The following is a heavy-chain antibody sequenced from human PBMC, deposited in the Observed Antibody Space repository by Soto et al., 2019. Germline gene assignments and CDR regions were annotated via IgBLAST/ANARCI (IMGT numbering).Heavy chain of an antibody. Sequence: SETLSLTCTVPGGSISSGDYYWSWIRQPPGKGLEWIGYIYYSGSTYYNPSLKSRVTISVDKSKNQFSLKLSSVTAADTAVYYCARDGEYYYGSGWPYYYYGMDVWGQGTTVT. J-gene: IGHJ6*02. CDR3: ARDGEYYYGSGWPYYYYGMDV. V-gene: IGHV4-30-4*01. CDR1: GGSISSGDYY. D-gene: IGHD3-10*01. CDR2: IYYSGST.